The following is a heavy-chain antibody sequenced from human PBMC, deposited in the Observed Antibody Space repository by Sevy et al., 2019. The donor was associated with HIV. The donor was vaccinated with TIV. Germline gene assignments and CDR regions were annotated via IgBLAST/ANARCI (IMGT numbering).Heavy chain of an antibody. J-gene: IGHJ6*02. D-gene: IGHD4-17*01. V-gene: IGHV3-53*01. CDR3: ARDPDYGDPPDYYCYYGMDV. Sequence: GGSLRLSCAASGFTVSSNYMSWVRQAPGKGLEWVSVIYSGGSTYYADSVKGRFTISRDNSKNTLYLQMNSLRAEDTAVYYCARDPDYGDPPDYYCYYGMDVWGQGTTVTVSS. CDR2: IYSGGST. CDR1: GFTVSSNY.